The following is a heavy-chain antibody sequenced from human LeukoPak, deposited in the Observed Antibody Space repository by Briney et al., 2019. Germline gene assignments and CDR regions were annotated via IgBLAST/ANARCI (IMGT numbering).Heavy chain of an antibody. CDR2: IYYSGST. J-gene: IGHJ3*02. D-gene: IGHD6-19*01. Sequence: SETLSLTCTVSGGSISSYYWSWIRQPPGKGLEWIGYIYYSGSTNYNPSLKSRVTISVDTSKNQFSLKLSSVTAADTAVYYCATTVAGTEGAFDIWGQGTMVTVSS. CDR3: ATTVAGTEGAFDI. V-gene: IGHV4-59*01. CDR1: GGSISSYY.